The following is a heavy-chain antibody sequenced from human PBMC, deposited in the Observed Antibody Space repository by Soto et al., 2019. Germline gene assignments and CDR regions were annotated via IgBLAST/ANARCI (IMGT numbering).Heavy chain of an antibody. J-gene: IGHJ1*01. CDR2: IYWDDDK. V-gene: IGHV2-5*02. Sequence: QITLKESGPTLVKPTQTLTLTCTFSGFSLSTSGVGVGWIRQPPGKALEWLALIYWDDDKRYSPSLKSRLTVTKDTSKNQVVLTITNMDPVDTATYYCAHRIGGEYFQHWGQGTLVTVSS. CDR3: AHRIGGEYFQH. CDR1: GFSLSTSGVG.